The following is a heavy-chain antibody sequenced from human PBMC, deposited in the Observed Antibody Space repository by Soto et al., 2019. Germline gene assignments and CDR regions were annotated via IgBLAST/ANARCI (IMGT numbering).Heavy chain of an antibody. J-gene: IGHJ6*02. CDR2: IRGFSPYT. CDR3: ARDRGYDAHDYYYNAMDV. CDR1: GFTFRTYT. Sequence: VGSLRLSCISSGFTFRTYTMNWVRQAPGKGLEWVSGIRGFSPYTFYAESVKGRFTISRDNAKNSLYLQMNSLRAEDTAVYYCARDRGYDAHDYYYNAMDVWGQGTTVTV. V-gene: IGHV3-21*01. D-gene: IGHD2-15*01.